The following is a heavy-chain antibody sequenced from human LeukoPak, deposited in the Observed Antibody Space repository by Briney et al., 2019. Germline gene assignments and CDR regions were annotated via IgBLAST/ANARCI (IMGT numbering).Heavy chain of an antibody. D-gene: IGHD3-3*01. J-gene: IGHJ6*03. Sequence: SETLSLTCTFSGGSISTYYWSWIRQPPGKGPEWIGYIYYSGSTDYNPSLKSRVTISVDTSKNQFSLRLNSVTAADTAVYYCARLLGGDPYYMDVWGKGTTVTVSS. CDR1: GGSISTYY. CDR2: IYYSGST. CDR3: ARLLGGDPYYMDV. V-gene: IGHV4-59*01.